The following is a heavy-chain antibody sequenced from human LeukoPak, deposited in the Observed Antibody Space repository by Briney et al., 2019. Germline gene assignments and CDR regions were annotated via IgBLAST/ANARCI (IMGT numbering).Heavy chain of an antibody. V-gene: IGHV1-2*06. CDR3: ARDLSASVADFDY. Sequence: ASVTVSCTASGYTFTGYNMHWVRQAPGQGLEWMGRINPNSGGTNYVQRFQGRVTMTRDTSINTAYMELSRLRSDDTAVYYCARDLSASVADFDYWGQGTLVTVSS. J-gene: IGHJ4*02. CDR2: INPNSGGT. D-gene: IGHD6-19*01. CDR1: GYTFTGYN.